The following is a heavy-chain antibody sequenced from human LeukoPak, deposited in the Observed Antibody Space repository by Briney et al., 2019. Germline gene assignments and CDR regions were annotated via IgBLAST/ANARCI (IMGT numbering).Heavy chain of an antibody. CDR3: ARSVGSGYHDAFDI. Sequence: SVKVSCKASGGTFSSYAISWVRQAPGQGLEWMGRIIPIFGTATYAQKFQGRVTITTDESTSTAYMELSSLRSEDTAVYYCARSVGSGYHDAFDIWGQGTMVTVSS. CDR1: GGTFSSYA. V-gene: IGHV1-69*05. CDR2: IIPIFGTA. J-gene: IGHJ3*02. D-gene: IGHD3-22*01.